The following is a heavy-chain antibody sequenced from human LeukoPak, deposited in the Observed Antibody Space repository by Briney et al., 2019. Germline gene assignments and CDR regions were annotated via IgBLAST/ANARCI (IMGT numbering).Heavy chain of an antibody. V-gene: IGHV3-23*01. CDR3: AKAGIPRDFWSGYYYYYYMDV. CDR1: GFTFSSYA. D-gene: IGHD3-3*01. J-gene: IGHJ6*03. CDR2: ISGSGGST. Sequence: GGSLRLSCAASGFTFSSYAMSWVRQAPGKGLEWVSAISGSGGSTYYADSVKGRFTISRDNSKNTLYLQMNSLRAEDTAVYYCAKAGIPRDFWSGYYYYYYMDVWGKGTTVTVSS.